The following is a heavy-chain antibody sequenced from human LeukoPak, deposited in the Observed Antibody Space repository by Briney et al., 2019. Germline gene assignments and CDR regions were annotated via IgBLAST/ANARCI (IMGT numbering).Heavy chain of an antibody. V-gene: IGHV1-69*05. CDR3: ARDSRIAVAGPFDY. D-gene: IGHD6-19*01. CDR2: IIPIFGTA. J-gene: IGHJ4*02. CDR1: GGTFSSYA. Sequence: SVKVPCKASGGTFSSYAISWVRQAPGQGLEWMGGIIPIFGTANYAQKFQGRVTITTDESTSTAYMELSSLRSEDTAVYYCARDSRIAVAGPFDYWGQGTLVTVSS.